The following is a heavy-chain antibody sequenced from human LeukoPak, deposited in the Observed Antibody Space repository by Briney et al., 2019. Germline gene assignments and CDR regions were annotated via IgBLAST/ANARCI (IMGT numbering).Heavy chain of an antibody. CDR3: ARRGESSSWYPIDY. D-gene: IGHD6-13*01. V-gene: IGHV5-51*01. CDR2: IYPGDSDT. Sequence: GESLKIPFKGSGYRFTSYWIGWVRQMPGKGLEWMGIIYPGDSDTRYSPSFQGQVTISADKSISTAYLQWSSLKASDTAMYYCARRGESSSWYPIDYWGQGTLVTVSS. J-gene: IGHJ4*02. CDR1: GYRFTSYW.